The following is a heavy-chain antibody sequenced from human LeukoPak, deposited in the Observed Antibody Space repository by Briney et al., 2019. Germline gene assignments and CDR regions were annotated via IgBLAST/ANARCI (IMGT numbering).Heavy chain of an antibody. J-gene: IGHJ4*02. CDR3: AAGTYDSVWGSYRYDY. CDR2: IVVGSGNT. CDR1: GFTFTSSA. V-gene: IGHV1-58*02. D-gene: IGHD3-16*02. Sequence: SVKVSCKASGFTFTSSAMQWVRQARGQRLEWIGWIVVGSGNTNYAQKFQERVTITRDMSTSTAYMELSSLRSEDTAVYYCAAGTYDSVWGSYRYDYWGQGTLVTVSS.